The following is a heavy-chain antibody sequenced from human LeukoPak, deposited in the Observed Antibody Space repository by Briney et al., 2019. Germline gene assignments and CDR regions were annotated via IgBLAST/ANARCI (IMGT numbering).Heavy chain of an antibody. CDR3: ARDRYDYVWGSYRYSRGEGDAFDI. CDR1: GFTFSSYA. J-gene: IGHJ3*02. D-gene: IGHD3-16*02. Sequence: GGSLRLSCAASGFTFSSYAMSWVRQAPGKGLEWVSAISGSGGSTYYADSVKGRFTISRDNSKNTLYLQMNSLRAEDTAVYYCARDRYDYVWGSYRYSRGEGDAFDIWGQGTMVTVSS. CDR2: ISGSGGST. V-gene: IGHV3-23*01.